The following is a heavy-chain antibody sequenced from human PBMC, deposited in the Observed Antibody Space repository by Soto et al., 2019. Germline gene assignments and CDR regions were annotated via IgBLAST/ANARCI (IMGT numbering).Heavy chain of an antibody. V-gene: IGHV4-39*01. D-gene: IGHD3-9*01. CDR2: IYYSGST. Sequence: SETLSLTCTVSGGSISSSRYYWGWIRQPPGKGLDWIGSIYYSGSTYYNPSLKSRVTISVDTSKNQFSLKLSSVTAADTAVYYCATKLRYFDWLSGGTKNWFDPWGQGTLVTVSS. CDR3: ATKLRYFDWLSGGTKNWFDP. CDR1: GGSISSSRYY. J-gene: IGHJ5*02.